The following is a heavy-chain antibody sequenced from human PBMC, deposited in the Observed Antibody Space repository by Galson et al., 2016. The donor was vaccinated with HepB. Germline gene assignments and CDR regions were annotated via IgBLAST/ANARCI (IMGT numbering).Heavy chain of an antibody. CDR2: KSYTGIT. J-gene: IGHJ6*02. D-gene: IGHD3-16*01. CDR3: SRERGGENYLYGMDV. V-gene: IGHV4-59*11. CDR1: GASISSQH. Sequence: ETLSLTCTVSGASISSQHYSWIRLPPGKGLEWIGDKSYTGITYYNPSLRGRVTMSVDTSNNQLSLRLTSVTAADTAIYFCSRERGGENYLYGMDVWGQGTTVSVSS.